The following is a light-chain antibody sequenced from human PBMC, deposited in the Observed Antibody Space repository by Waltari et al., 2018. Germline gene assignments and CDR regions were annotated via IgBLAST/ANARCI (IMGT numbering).Light chain of an antibody. CDR2: GAS. V-gene: IGKV3-15*01. J-gene: IGKJ2*01. Sequence: EVLMTQSPATLSVSQGERATLSCRASQSISRNLAWYQQKPGQAPRLLIYGASTRAPGIPARFSGSGSGTEFTLSISSLQSEDFAVYYCQQYNNWRTFGQGTKLEIK. CDR1: QSISRN. CDR3: QQYNNWRT.